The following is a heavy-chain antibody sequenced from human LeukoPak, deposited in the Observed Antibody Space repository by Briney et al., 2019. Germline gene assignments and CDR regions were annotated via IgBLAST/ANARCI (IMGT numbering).Heavy chain of an antibody. CDR1: GGTFSSYT. V-gene: IGHV1-69*02. J-gene: IGHJ4*02. Sequence: GASVKVSCKASGGTFSSYTISWVRQAPGQGLEWMGRIIPILGIANYAQKFQGRVTITADKSTSTAYMELSSLRSEDTAVYYCAILMVGYNAFDYWGQGTLVTVFS. CDR3: AILMVGYNAFDY. CDR2: IIPILGIA. D-gene: IGHD5-24*01.